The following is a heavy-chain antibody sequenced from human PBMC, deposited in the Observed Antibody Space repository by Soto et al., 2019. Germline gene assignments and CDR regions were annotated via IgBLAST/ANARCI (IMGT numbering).Heavy chain of an antibody. D-gene: IGHD1-20*01. CDR2: INAGNGNT. V-gene: IGHV1-3*01. J-gene: IGHJ4*02. CDR1: GYTFTSYA. Sequence: ASVPVSCKASGYTFTSYAMHWVRQAPGQRLEWMGWINAGNGNTKHSQKFQGRVTITRDTSASTAYMELSSLRSEDTAVYYCARGITLPTPLDYWGQGTLVTVSS. CDR3: ARGITLPTPLDY.